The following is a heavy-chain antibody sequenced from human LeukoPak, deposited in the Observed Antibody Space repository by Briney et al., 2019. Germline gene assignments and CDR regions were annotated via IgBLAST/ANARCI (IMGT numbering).Heavy chain of an antibody. V-gene: IGHV3-11*01. CDR1: GFTFSDYY. D-gene: IGHD6-13*01. CDR3: AEGITAADTGLDY. CDR2: ISSSGSTI. Sequence: GGSLRLSCAASGFTFSDYYMSWIRQAPGKGLEWVSYISSSGSTIYYADSVKGRFTVSRDISKNTLYLQMNSLRAEDTALYYCAEGITAADTGLDYWGQGTLVTVSS. J-gene: IGHJ4*02.